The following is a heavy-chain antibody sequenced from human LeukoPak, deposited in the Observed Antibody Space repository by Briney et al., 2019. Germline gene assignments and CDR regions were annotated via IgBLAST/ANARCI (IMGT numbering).Heavy chain of an antibody. CDR3: ARDPLGRGYVYYFDY. V-gene: IGHV1-46*01. D-gene: IGHD3-16*01. CDR2: INPSGGST. Sequence: GASVNVSCKASGYTFSGYYIRWVRQAPGQGLEWMGWINPSGGSTSYAQKFQGRVTMTRDTSTSTVYMELSSLRSEDTAVYYCARDPLGRGYVYYFDYWGQGTLVTVSS. CDR1: GYTFSGYY. J-gene: IGHJ4*02.